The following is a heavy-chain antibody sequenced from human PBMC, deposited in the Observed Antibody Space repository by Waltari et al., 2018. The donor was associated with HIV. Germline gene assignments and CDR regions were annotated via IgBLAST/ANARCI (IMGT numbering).Heavy chain of an antibody. Sequence: QVQLQESGPGLVKPSETLSLTCTVSGDSVSSGNYFWTWIRRPPGEGLEWIGYISYSGRTYLHPSLKSRLTISEDRPKNQFSLRLNSVTAADTAVYYCARGVGSGRYYYYMDVWGKGSTVTVFS. CDR2: ISYSGRT. V-gene: IGHV4-61*01. D-gene: IGHD3-10*01. CDR3: ARGVGSGRYYYYMDV. J-gene: IGHJ6*03. CDR1: GDSVSSGNYF.